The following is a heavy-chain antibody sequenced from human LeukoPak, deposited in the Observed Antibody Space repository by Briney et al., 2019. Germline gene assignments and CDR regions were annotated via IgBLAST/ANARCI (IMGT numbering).Heavy chain of an antibody. CDR1: GGTFSSYA. V-gene: IGHV1-69*05. D-gene: IGHD4-17*01. CDR2: IIPIFGTA. J-gene: IGHJ4*02. Sequence: SVKVSCKXSGGTFSSYAISWVRQAPGQGLERMGRIIPIFGTANYTQKFQGRVTITTDESTSTAYMELSSLRSEDTAVYYCARVASHGDYDYFDYWGQGTLVTVSS. CDR3: ARVASHGDYDYFDY.